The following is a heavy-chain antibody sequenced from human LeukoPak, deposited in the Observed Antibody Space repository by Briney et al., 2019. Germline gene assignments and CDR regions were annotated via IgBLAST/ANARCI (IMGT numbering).Heavy chain of an antibody. D-gene: IGHD6-19*01. CDR1: GFTFRGYA. Sequence: PGGSLRLSCAASGFTFRGYAVSWVRQAPGKGLEWVSSIGGSGGSTYYTGSVKGRFTISRDNSKNTLYLQMNSLRAEDTAVYYCAKGIYSSGWSYFDYWGHGTLVTVSS. CDR2: IGGSGGST. CDR3: AKGIYSSGWSYFDY. J-gene: IGHJ4*01. V-gene: IGHV3-23*01.